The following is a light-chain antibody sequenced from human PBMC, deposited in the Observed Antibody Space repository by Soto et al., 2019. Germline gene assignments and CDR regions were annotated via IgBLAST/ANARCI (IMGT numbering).Light chain of an antibody. Sequence: IQLTQSPSSLSASVGDRVTITCRASQGISSSLAWYQQKPGKAPKLLIYAASTLQSGVPSRFNGSGSGTDFTLPISSLQPEDFATYYCQQLNSSPFTFGQGTRLEMK. CDR1: QGISSS. CDR2: AAS. CDR3: QQLNSSPFT. V-gene: IGKV1-9*01. J-gene: IGKJ5*01.